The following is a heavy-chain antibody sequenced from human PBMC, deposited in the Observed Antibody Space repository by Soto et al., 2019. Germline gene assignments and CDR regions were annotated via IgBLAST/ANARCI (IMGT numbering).Heavy chain of an antibody. D-gene: IGHD2-15*01. CDR3: ARDSAASFDY. CDR2: IYSGGSE. Sequence: GGSLRLSCAASGLTVSSSQMSWVRQAPGKGLEWVSVIYSGGSEYYADSVKGRFTISRDSSKNTLYLQMNSLRVEDTAVYYCARDSAASFDYWGQGTLVTVSS. J-gene: IGHJ4*02. CDR1: GLTVSSSQ. V-gene: IGHV3-66*01.